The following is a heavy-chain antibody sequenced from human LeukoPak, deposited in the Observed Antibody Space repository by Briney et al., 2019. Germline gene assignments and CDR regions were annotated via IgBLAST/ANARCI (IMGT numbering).Heavy chain of an antibody. J-gene: IGHJ5*02. CDR2: IYYSGST. CDR1: GGSISSYY. V-gene: IGHV4-59*04. D-gene: IGHD1-26*01. Sequence: SETLSLTCTVSGGSISSYYWSWIRQPPGKGLEWIGYIYYSGSTYYNPSLKSRVTISVDTSKNQFSLRLSSVTAADTAVYYCTRHLPGATWFDPWGQGTQVTVSS. CDR3: TRHLPGATWFDP.